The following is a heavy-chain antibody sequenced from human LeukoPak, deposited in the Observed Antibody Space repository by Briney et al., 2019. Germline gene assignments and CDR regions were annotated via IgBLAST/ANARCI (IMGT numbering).Heavy chain of an antibody. CDR3: AKSLTSNVADLDY. V-gene: IGHV3-53*01. CDR1: GFTVSSNY. Sequence: GGSLRLSCAASGFTVSSNYMSWVRQAPGKGLEWVSVIYSGGSTDYADSVKGRFTISRDNSKSTLYLQMNSLRAEDTALYYCAKSLTSNVADLDYWGQGTLVTVSS. J-gene: IGHJ4*02. D-gene: IGHD4-11*01. CDR2: IYSGGST.